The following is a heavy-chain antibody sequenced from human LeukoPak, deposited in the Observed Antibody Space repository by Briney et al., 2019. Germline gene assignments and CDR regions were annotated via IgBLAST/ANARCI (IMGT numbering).Heavy chain of an antibody. D-gene: IGHD3-3*01. CDR1: GYTFTSYG. J-gene: IGHJ3*02. V-gene: IGHV1-18*01. CDR3: ARDGWAGAYYDFWSGYLGAFDI. Sequence: ASVKVSCKASGYTFTSYGISWVRQAPGQGLEWMGWISAYNGNRNYAQKLQGRVTMTTDTSTSTAYMELRSLRSDDTAVYYCARDGWAGAYYDFWSGYLGAFDIWGQGTMVTVSS. CDR2: ISAYNGNR.